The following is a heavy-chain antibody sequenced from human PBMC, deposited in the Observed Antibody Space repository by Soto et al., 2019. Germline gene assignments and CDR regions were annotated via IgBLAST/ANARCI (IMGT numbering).Heavy chain of an antibody. J-gene: IGHJ6*02. D-gene: IGHD6-19*01. V-gene: IGHV1-3*01. CDR2: INAGNGNT. CDR3: ARDQSKMYSSGWGLYDYYYGMDV. CDR1: GYTFTSYA. Sequence: ASVKVSCKASGYTFTSYAMHRVRQAPGQRLEWMGWINAGNGNTKYSQKFQGRVTITRDTSASTAYMELSSLRSEDTAVYYCARDQSKMYSSGWGLYDYYYGMDVWGQGTTVTVSS.